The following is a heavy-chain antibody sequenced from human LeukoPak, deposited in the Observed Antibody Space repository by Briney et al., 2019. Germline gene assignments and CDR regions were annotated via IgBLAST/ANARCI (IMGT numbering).Heavy chain of an antibody. D-gene: IGHD6-13*01. CDR1: GGSISSYY. V-gene: IGHV4-59*01. Sequence: PSETLSLTCAVSGGSISSYYWSWIRQPPGKGLEWIGYIYYSGSTNYNPSRKSRVTISVDTSKNQFSLKLSSVTAADTAVYYCARVAAGGNYFDYWGQGTLVTVSS. CDR3: ARVAAGGNYFDY. J-gene: IGHJ4*02. CDR2: IYYSGST.